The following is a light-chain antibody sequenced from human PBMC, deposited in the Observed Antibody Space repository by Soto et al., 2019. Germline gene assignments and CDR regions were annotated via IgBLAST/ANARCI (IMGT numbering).Light chain of an antibody. CDR3: ETWDSNTRL. J-gene: IGLJ2*01. V-gene: IGLV4-60*02. CDR2: LEGSGSY. CDR1: SGHSSYI. Sequence: QLVLTQSSSASASLGSSVKLTCTLSSGHSSYIIAWHQQQLGKAPRYLMKLEGSGSYSKGSGVPDRFSGSSSGADRYLTISNLQFEDEADYYCETWDSNTRLFGGGTKLTVL.